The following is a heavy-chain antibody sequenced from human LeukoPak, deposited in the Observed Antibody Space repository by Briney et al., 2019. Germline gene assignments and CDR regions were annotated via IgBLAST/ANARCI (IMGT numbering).Heavy chain of an antibody. Sequence: GGSLRLSCAASGFTVSSNYMSWVRQAPGQGLEWVSVIYSGGSTYYADSVKGRFTISRDNSKDTLYLQMNSLRAEDTAVYYCARDPGPYDFWSGYYSYYYYGMDVWGQGTTVTVSS. V-gene: IGHV3-66*01. J-gene: IGHJ6*02. CDR2: IYSGGST. D-gene: IGHD3-3*01. CDR3: ARDPGPYDFWSGYYSYYYYGMDV. CDR1: GFTVSSNY.